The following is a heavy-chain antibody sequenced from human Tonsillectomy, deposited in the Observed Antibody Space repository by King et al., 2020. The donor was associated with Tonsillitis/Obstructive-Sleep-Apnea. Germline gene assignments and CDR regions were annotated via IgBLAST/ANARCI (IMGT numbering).Heavy chain of an antibody. V-gene: IGHV4-59*01. Sequence: QLQEWGPGRVKPSETLSLTCTVSGGSISSYYWRWIRQPAGKGLEWIRYNCYSGSTNYNLSLKSRVTILVETSKNQFCLKLSSVTAADTAVYYCARGIRGDNDAFDIWGQGTMVTVSS. J-gene: IGHJ3*02. CDR1: GGSISSYY. CDR2: NCYSGST. D-gene: IGHD3-10*01. CDR3: ARGIRGDNDAFDI.